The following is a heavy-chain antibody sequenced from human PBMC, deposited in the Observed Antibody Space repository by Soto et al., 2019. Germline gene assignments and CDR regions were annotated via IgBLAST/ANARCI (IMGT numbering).Heavy chain of an antibody. Sequence: ASVKVSCKASGYTFSDFDINWPRQASGQGPEWMGWMNAKSGDTFFPQRFQGKFNMTWDTSLSTAYMEVGSLTSDDTAIHYCARRNPFNCADFDVWGQGTTVTVSS. CDR1: GYTFSDFD. CDR2: MNAKSGDT. D-gene: IGHD2-21*01. V-gene: IGHV1-8*01. CDR3: ARRNPFNCADFDV. J-gene: IGHJ6*02.